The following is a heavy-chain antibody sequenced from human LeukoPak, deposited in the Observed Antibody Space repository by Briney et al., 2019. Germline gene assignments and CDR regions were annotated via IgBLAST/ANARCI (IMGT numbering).Heavy chain of an antibody. CDR3: TATRSCGRATCYAFDI. Sequence: TGGSLRLSCAASGFTFSSYGMHWVRQAPGKGLEWVAVISYDGSNKYYADSVKGRFTISRDNSKNTLYLRMNSLRAEDTAVYYCTATRSCGRATCYAFDIWGQGTMVTVSS. J-gene: IGHJ3*02. CDR1: GFTFSSYG. D-gene: IGHD2-2*01. CDR2: ISYDGSNK. V-gene: IGHV3-30*03.